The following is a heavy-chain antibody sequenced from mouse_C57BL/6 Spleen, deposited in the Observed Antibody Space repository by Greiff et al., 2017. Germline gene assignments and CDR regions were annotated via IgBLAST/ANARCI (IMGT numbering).Heavy chain of an antibody. CDR2: IYPGSGST. Sequence: QVQLQQPGAELVKPGASVKMSCKASGYTFTSYWITWVKQRPGQGLEWIGDIYPGSGSTNYNEKFKSKDTLTVDTSSSTAYMQLSSLTSEDSAVYYCARRGAYYSNSADYWGQGTTRTVSS. CDR3: ARRGAYYSNSADY. CDR1: GYTFTSYW. D-gene: IGHD2-5*01. J-gene: IGHJ2*01. V-gene: IGHV1-55*01.